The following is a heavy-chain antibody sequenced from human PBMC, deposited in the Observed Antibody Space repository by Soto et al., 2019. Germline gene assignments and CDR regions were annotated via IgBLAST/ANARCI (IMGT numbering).Heavy chain of an antibody. V-gene: IGHV3-64*01. CDR3: ARVGCSGGSCSLSGYYYYMDV. CDR2: ISSNGGST. D-gene: IGHD2-15*01. CDR1: GFTFSSYA. J-gene: IGHJ6*03. Sequence: SLRLSCAASGFTFSSYAMHWVRQAPGKGLEYVSAISSNGGSTYYANSVKGRFTISRDNSKNTLYLQMGSLRAEDMAVYYCARVGCSGGSCSLSGYYYYMDVWGKGTTVTVSS.